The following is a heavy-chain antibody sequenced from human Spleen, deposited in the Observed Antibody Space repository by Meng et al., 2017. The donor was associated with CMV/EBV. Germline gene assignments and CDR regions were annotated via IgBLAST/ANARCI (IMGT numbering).Heavy chain of an antibody. Sequence: LRLSCAISGDSVSSNSAAWNWIRQSPSRGLEWLGRTYYRSKWYNDYAVSVKSRITINPDTSKNQFSLQLNSVTPEDTAVYYCARDQVDSSAAEGYYYYGMDVWGQGTTVTVSS. D-gene: IGHD6-13*01. CDR2: TYYRSKWYN. V-gene: IGHV6-1*01. CDR3: ARDQVDSSAAEGYYYYGMDV. CDR1: GDSVSSNSAA. J-gene: IGHJ6*02.